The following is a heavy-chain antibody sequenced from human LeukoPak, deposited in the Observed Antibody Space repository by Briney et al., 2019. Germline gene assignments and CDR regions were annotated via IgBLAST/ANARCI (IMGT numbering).Heavy chain of an antibody. CDR1: GYTFTSYG. CDR3: ARDRGDTAMATDFDY. D-gene: IGHD5-18*01. Sequence: ASVKVSCKASGYTFTSYGISWVRQAPGQGLEWMGWISAYNGNTNYAQRLQGRVTMTRDMSTSTVYMELSSLRSEDTAVYYCARDRGDTAMATDFDYWGQGTLVTVSS. V-gene: IGHV1-18*01. CDR2: ISAYNGNT. J-gene: IGHJ4*02.